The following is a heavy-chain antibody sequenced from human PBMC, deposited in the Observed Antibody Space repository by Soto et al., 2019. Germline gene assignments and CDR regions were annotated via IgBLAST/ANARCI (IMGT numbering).Heavy chain of an antibody. V-gene: IGHV4-59*12. CDR1: GGSISSYY. D-gene: IGHD3-16*02. CDR3: VRGRSRKLSRSSGMDV. J-gene: IGHJ6*02. CDR2: IYYSGST. Sequence: SETLSLTCTVSGGSISSYYWSWIRQPPGKGLEWIGYIYYSGSTNYNPSLKSRVTISVDTSKNQFSLKLSSVTAADTAVYYCVRGRSRKLSRSSGMDVWGQGTTVTVSS.